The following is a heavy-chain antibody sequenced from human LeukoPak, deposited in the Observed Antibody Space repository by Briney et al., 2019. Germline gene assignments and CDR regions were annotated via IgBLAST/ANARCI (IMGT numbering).Heavy chain of an antibody. V-gene: IGHV1-24*01. D-gene: IGHD3-22*01. J-gene: IGHJ3*02. CDR1: GYTLTELS. Sequence: ASVKVSCKVSGYTLTELSMHWVRQAPGKGLEWMGGFDPEDGETIYAQKFQGRVTMTENTSTDTAYMELSSLRSEDTAVYYCARDGSSGYYSTPDAFDIWGQGTMVTVSS. CDR2: FDPEDGET. CDR3: ARDGSSGYYSTPDAFDI.